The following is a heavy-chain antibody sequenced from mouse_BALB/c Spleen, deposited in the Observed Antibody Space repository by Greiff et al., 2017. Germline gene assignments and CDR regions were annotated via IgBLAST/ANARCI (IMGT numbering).Heavy chain of an antibody. Sequence: QVQLKQSGAELAKPGASVKMSCKASGYTFTSYWMHWVKQRPGQGLEWIGYINPSTGYTEYNQKFKDKATLTADKSSSTAYMQLSSLTSEDSAVYYCARSEGSLPDYYAMDYWGQGTSVTVSS. CDR1: GYTFTSYW. V-gene: IGHV1-7*01. D-gene: IGHD1-2*01. J-gene: IGHJ4*01. CDR2: INPSTGYT. CDR3: ARSEGSLPDYYAMDY.